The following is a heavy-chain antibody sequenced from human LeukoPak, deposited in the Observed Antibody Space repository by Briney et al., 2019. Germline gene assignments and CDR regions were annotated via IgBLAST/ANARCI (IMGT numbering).Heavy chain of an antibody. CDR2: IYYSGST. V-gene: IGHV4-30-4*01. Sequence: PSQTLSLTCTVSGGSISSGDYYWSWIRQPPGKGLEWTGYIYYSGSTYYNPSLKSRVTISVGTSKNQFSLKLSSVTAADTAVYYCARGSYGDYAMACDYWGQGTLVTVSS. D-gene: IGHD4-17*01. CDR3: ARGSYGDYAMACDY. CDR1: GGSISSGDYY. J-gene: IGHJ4*02.